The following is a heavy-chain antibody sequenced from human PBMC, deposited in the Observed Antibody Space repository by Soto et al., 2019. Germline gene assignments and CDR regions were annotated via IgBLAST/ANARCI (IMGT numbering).Heavy chain of an antibody. D-gene: IGHD2-8*01. CDR1: GFTFSSYA. CDR3: AKGVIDRGANA. CDR2: ITSSGEQT. J-gene: IGHJ5*02. Sequence: GGSLRLSCAASGFTFSSYAMHWIRQAPGKGLEYVSSITSSGEQTFYADSVKGRFSISRDNSKGILHLQMNSLRAEDTAIYHCAKGVIDRGANAWGQGTVVTVSS. V-gene: IGHV3-64*04.